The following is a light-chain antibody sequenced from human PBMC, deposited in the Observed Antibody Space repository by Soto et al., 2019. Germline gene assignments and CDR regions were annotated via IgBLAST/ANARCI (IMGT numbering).Light chain of an antibody. CDR3: YSFTSSNTYV. CDR1: CSDVGSYNR. V-gene: IGLV2-18*02. Sequence: QSVLTQPPSVSGSPGQSVTISCTGTCSDVGSYNRVSWYQQPPGTAPKVIIYEVSNRPSGVPDRFSGSKSGNTASLTISGLQPEDEADYYCYSFTSSNTYVFGTGTKVTVL. CDR2: EVS. J-gene: IGLJ1*01.